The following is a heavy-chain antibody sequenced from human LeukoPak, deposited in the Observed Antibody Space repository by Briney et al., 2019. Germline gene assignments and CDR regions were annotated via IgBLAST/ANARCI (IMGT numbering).Heavy chain of an antibody. CDR1: GGSFSGYY. D-gene: IGHD5-12*01. V-gene: IGHV4-34*01. Sequence: KSSETLSLTCAVYGGSFSGYYWSWIRQPPGKGLEWIGEINHSGSTNYNPSLKSRVTISVDTSKNQFSLKLSSVTAADTAVYYCARDTVATIDDWFDPWGQGTLVTVSS. CDR3: ARDTVATIDDWFDP. CDR2: INHSGST. J-gene: IGHJ5*02.